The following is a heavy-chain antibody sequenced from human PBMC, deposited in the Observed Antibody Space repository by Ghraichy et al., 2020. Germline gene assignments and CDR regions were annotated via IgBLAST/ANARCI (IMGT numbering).Heavy chain of an antibody. Sequence: LTCAASGFTFSTFGMNWMRQAPGKGLEWVSSITSGSADLYYAESVKGRFTISRDDAQNSLFLQMNNLRAEDTAVYYCVGGWLGYWGQGTLVTVSS. V-gene: IGHV3-21*06. CDR1: GFTFSTFG. CDR3: VGGWLGY. D-gene: IGHD6-19*01. CDR2: ITSGSADL. J-gene: IGHJ4*02.